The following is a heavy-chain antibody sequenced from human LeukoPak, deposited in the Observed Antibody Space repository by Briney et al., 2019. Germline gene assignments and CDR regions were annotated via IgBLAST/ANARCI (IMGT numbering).Heavy chain of an antibody. CDR3: VGVVPAAIY. J-gene: IGHJ4*02. Sequence: RPGGSLRLSCAASGFTFSSYGMHWVRQAPGKGLEWVAVISYDGSSKYYADSVKGRFTISRDNSKNTLYLQMNSLRAEDTAVYYCVGVVPAAIYWGQGTLVTVSS. D-gene: IGHD2-2*01. CDR1: GFTFSSYG. CDR2: ISYDGSSK. V-gene: IGHV3-30*03.